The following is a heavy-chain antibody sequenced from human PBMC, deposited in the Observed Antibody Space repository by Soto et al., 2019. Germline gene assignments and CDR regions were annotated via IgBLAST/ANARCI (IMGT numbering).Heavy chain of an antibody. J-gene: IGHJ6*02. CDR3: ASSYDSSGYYSLAYGMDV. Sequence: QVQLVQSGAEVKKPGSSVKVSCKASGGTFSSYTISWVRQAPGQGLEWMGRIIPILGIANYAQKFQGRVTIPADKSTSTAYMELSSLRSEDTAVYYCASSYDSSGYYSLAYGMDVWGQGTTVTVSS. D-gene: IGHD3-22*01. V-gene: IGHV1-69*02. CDR2: IIPILGIA. CDR1: GGTFSSYT.